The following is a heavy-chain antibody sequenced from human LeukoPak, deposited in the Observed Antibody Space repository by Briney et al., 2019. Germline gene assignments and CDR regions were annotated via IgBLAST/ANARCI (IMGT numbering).Heavy chain of an antibody. CDR1: GFTFNSYV. D-gene: IGHD2-15*01. J-gene: IGHJ4*02. CDR2: INGDGGNT. V-gene: IGHV3-23*01. CDR3: AKSVVVITFRFDD. Sequence: QAGGSLRLSCAASGFTFNSYVMSWVRQAPGKGLEWVSAINGDGGNTYYADSVKGRFTISRDNSKNMVYLQMNSLRADDTAVYYCAKSVVVITFRFDDWGQGALVTVSS.